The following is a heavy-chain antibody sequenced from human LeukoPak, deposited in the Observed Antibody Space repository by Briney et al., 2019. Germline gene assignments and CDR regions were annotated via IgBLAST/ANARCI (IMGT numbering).Heavy chain of an antibody. D-gene: IGHD1-7*01. CDR3: ARVMGNYATDY. J-gene: IGHJ4*02. CDR2: ISSGDNTI. CDR1: GFTFSDYY. V-gene: IGHV3-11*04. Sequence: GGSLRLSCAASGFTFSDYYMSWIRQAPGKGLEWVSYISSGDNTIYYADSVKGRFTMSRDNAKNSLYLQMDSLRAEDTAVYYCARVMGNYATDYWGQGTLVTVSS.